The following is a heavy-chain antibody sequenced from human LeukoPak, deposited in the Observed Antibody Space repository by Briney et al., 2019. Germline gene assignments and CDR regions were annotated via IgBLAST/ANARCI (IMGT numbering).Heavy chain of an antibody. V-gene: IGHV4-39*07. Sequence: SETLSLTCTVSGGSISSSSYYWGWIRQPPGKGLEWIGSIYYSGSTYYNPSLKSRVTISVDTSKNQFSLKLSSVTAADTAVYYCARDNPDYGVDYWGQGTLVTVSS. D-gene: IGHD4-17*01. J-gene: IGHJ4*02. CDR3: ARDNPDYGVDY. CDR1: GGSISSSSYY. CDR2: IYYSGST.